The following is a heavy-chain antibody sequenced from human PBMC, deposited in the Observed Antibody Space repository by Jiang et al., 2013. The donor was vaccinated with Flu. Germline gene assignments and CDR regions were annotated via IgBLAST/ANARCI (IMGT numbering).Heavy chain of an antibody. CDR1: GFTFSSYW. Sequence: PGGSLRLSCAASGFTFSSYWMHWVRQVPGTGLVWVSRINSDGSSTMYADSVKGRFTISRDNAKNTLYLQMNSLRAEDTAVYYCARREGNSGSYPPIDFGGRGTLVTVSS. D-gene: IGHD1-26*01. CDR2: INSDGSST. J-gene: IGHJ4*02. CDR3: ARREGNSGSYPPIDF. V-gene: IGHV3-74*03.